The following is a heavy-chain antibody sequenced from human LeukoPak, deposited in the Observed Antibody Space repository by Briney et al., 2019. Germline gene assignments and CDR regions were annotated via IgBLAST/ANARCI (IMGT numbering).Heavy chain of an antibody. CDR2: ISGSGDKT. J-gene: IGHJ4*02. CDR3: AKDTGRLQPEC. D-gene: IGHD4-11*01. CDR1: GFTFNSYT. Sequence: GGSLRLPCAASGFTFNSYTMRWVRQAPGKGLQWVSTISGSGDKTYYADSVKGRFTISRDNSKNTPYLQMNSLRAEDTAVYYCAKDTGRLQPECWGQGTLVTVSS. V-gene: IGHV3-23*01.